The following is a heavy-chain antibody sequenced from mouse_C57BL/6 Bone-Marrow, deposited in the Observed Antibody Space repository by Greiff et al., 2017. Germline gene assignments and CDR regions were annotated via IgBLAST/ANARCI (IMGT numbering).Heavy chain of an antibody. J-gene: IGHJ1*03. V-gene: IGHV5-16*01. Sequence: EVQRVESEGGLVQPGSSMKLSCTASGFTFSDYYMAWVRQVPEKGLEWVANINYDGSSTYYLDSLKSRFIISRDNAKNILYLQMSSLKSEDTATYYCARAYYGSSHWYFDVWGTGTTVTVSS. D-gene: IGHD1-1*01. CDR2: INYDGSST. CDR3: ARAYYGSSHWYFDV. CDR1: GFTFSDYY.